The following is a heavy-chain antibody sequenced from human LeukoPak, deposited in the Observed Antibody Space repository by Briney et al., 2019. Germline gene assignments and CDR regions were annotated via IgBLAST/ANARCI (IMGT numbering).Heavy chain of an antibody. CDR3: ARRPSSSWYLDY. V-gene: IGHV4-39*07. CDR1: GGSISSSSYY. J-gene: IGHJ4*02. D-gene: IGHD6-13*01. Sequence: SETLSLTCTVSGGSISSSSYYWGWIRQPPGKGLEWIGSIYYSGSTYYNPSLKSRVTISVDTSKNQFSLKLSSVTAADTAVYYCARRPSSSWYLDYWGQGTLVTVSS. CDR2: IYYSGST.